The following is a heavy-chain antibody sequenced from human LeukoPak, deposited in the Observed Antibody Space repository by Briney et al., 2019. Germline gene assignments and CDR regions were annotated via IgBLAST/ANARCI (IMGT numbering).Heavy chain of an antibody. CDR1: GYTFTSYA. CDR2: INPNSGGT. Sequence: ASVKVSCKASGYTFTSYAMNWARQAPGQGLEWMGWINPNSGGTNYAQKFQGRVTMTRDTSISTAYMELSRLRSDDTAVYYCARDREGGSYLMWFDPWGQGTLVTVSS. V-gene: IGHV1-2*02. D-gene: IGHD1-26*01. J-gene: IGHJ5*02. CDR3: ARDREGGSYLMWFDP.